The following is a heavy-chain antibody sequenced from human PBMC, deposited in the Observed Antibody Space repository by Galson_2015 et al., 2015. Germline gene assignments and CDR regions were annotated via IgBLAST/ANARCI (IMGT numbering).Heavy chain of an antibody. V-gene: IGHV1-69*02. D-gene: IGHD3-22*01. CDR3: ASGQIDYYDSTGPFDS. J-gene: IGHJ4*02. Sequence: SVKVSCKASGGTFSTYIISWVRQAPGQGLEWMGRMIVSLDVPNYAQKFQGRVTITADKSTSTVYMELNSLRSEDTAVYYCASGQIDYYDSTGPFDSWGQGTLVTVSS. CDR2: MIVSLDVP. CDR1: GGTFSTYI.